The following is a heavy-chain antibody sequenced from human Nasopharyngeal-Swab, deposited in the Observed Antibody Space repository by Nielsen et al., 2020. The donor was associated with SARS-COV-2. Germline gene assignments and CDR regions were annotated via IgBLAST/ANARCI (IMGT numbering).Heavy chain of an antibody. J-gene: IGHJ5*02. D-gene: IGHD3-22*01. Sequence: SETLSLTCTVSGGSISSSSYYWGWIRQPPGKGLEWIGSIYYSGSTYYNPSLKSRVTISVDTSKNQFSLKLSSVTAADTAVYYRARPYHDSSGYDAWFDPWGQGTLVTVSS. V-gene: IGHV4-39*01. CDR3: ARPYHDSSGYDAWFDP. CDR2: IYYSGST. CDR1: GGSISSSSYY.